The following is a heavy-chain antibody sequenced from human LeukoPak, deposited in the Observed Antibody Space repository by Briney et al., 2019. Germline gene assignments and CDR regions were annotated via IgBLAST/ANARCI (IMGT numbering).Heavy chain of an antibody. CDR3: ARGSGRRWLQFLYFDY. J-gene: IGHJ4*02. D-gene: IGHD5-24*01. CDR2: INHSGST. CDR1: GGSLSGYY. Sequence: SETLSLTCAVYGGSLSGYYWSWIRQPPGKGLEWIGEINHSGSTNYNPSLKSRVTISVDTSKNQFSLKLSSVTAADTAVYYCARGSGRRWLQFLYFDYWGQGTLVTVSS. V-gene: IGHV4-34*01.